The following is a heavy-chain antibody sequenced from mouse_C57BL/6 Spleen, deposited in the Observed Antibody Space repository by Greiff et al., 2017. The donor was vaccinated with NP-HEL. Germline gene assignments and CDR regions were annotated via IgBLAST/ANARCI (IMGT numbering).Heavy chain of an antibody. Sequence: EVQLVESGGGLVQPKGSLKLSCAASGFSFNTYAMNWVRQAPGKGLEWVARIRSKSNNYATYYADSVKDRFTISRDDSESMLYLQMNNLKTEDTAMDYCVSQLRRGTGYAMDYWGQGTSVTVSS. CDR3: VSQLRRGTGYAMDY. CDR2: IRSKSNNYAT. D-gene: IGHD2-4*01. V-gene: IGHV10-1*01. J-gene: IGHJ4*01. CDR1: GFSFNTYA.